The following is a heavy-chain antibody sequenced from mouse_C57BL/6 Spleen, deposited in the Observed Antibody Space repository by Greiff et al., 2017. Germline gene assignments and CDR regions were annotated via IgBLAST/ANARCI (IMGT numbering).Heavy chain of an antibody. CDR3: ARSRTGYWYFDV. D-gene: IGHD4-1*01. V-gene: IGHV1-69*01. Sequence: QVQLQQPGAELVMPGASVKLSCKASGYTFTSYWMHWVKQRPGQGLEWIGEIDPSDSYTNYNQKVKGKSTLTVDKSSSTAYMQLSSLTSEDSAVYYCARSRTGYWYFDVWGTGTTVNVSS. CDR2: IDPSDSYT. J-gene: IGHJ1*03. CDR1: GYTFTSYW.